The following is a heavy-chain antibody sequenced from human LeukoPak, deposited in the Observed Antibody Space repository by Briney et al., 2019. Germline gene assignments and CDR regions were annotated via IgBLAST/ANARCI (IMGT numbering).Heavy chain of an antibody. CDR3: ARGVVYPAWSGPHWSDY. V-gene: IGHV3-7*01. J-gene: IGHJ4*02. CDR2: IKQDASQE. D-gene: IGHD3-3*01. CDR1: GFAFSSYW. Sequence: GGSLRLSCAASGFAFSSYWMSWVRQAPGKGPEWVAHIKQDASQEYHVDSVKGRFTISRDNAKNSLYLQMNSLRAEDTAVYYCARGVVYPAWSGPHWSDYWGQGALVTVSS.